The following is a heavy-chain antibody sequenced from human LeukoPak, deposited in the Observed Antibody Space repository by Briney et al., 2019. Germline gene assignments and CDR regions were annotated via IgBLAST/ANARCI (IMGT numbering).Heavy chain of an antibody. CDR1: GFTFSSYA. Sequence: GGSLRLSCAASGFTFSSYAMSWVRQAPGKGLEWVSAISGSGGSTYYADSVKGRFTISRDNSKNTLYLQMNSLRAEDTAVYYCAKAREGVVVTASFDYWGQGTLVTVSS. CDR2: ISGSGGST. D-gene: IGHD2-21*02. J-gene: IGHJ4*02. V-gene: IGHV3-23*01. CDR3: AKAREGVVVTASFDY.